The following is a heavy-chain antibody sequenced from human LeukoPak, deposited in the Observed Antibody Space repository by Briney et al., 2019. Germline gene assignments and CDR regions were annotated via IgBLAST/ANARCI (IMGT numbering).Heavy chain of an antibody. V-gene: IGHV3-30*18. CDR2: ISYDGSNK. CDR1: GFTFSSYG. CDR3: AKDRQGYYDSSGYSFDY. Sequence: GGSLRLSCAASGFTFSSYGMHWVRQAPGKGLEWVAVISYDGSNKYYADSVKGRFTISRDNSKNTLYLQMNSLRAEDTAAYYCAKDRQGYYDSSGYSFDYWGQGTLVTVSS. D-gene: IGHD3-22*01. J-gene: IGHJ4*02.